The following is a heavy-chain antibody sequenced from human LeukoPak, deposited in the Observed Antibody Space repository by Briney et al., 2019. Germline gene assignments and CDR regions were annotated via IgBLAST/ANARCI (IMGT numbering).Heavy chain of an antibody. CDR1: GFTFSSYA. V-gene: IGHV3-23*01. CDR3: ALDCSGGNCFSAY. CDR2: ISGSGGST. D-gene: IGHD2-15*01. J-gene: IGHJ4*02. Sequence: PGGSLRLSCAASGFTFSSYAMSWVREAPGKGLEWVSAISGSGGSTYYADSVKGRFTISRDNSKNTLYLQMNSLRAEDTAVYYCALDCSGGNCFSAYWGQGTLVTVSS.